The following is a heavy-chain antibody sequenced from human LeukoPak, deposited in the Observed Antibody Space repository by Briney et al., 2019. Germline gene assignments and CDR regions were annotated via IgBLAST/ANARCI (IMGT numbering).Heavy chain of an antibody. CDR1: GFTFSSYS. J-gene: IGHJ4*02. CDR2: ISSSSSYI. Sequence: PGGSLRLSCAASGFTFSSYSMNWVRQAPGKGLEWVSSISSSSSYIYYADSVKGRFTISRDNANNSLYLQMKSLRADDTAVYYCARVSRGYCSSTSCYAGDYWGQGTLVTVSS. D-gene: IGHD2-2*01. CDR3: ARVSRGYCSSTSCYAGDY. V-gene: IGHV3-21*01.